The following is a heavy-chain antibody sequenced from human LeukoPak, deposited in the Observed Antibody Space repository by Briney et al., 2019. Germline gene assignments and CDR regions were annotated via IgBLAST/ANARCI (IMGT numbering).Heavy chain of an antibody. CDR1: GGTFSSYA. CDR3: ARHRDLEFGELSNWFDP. J-gene: IGHJ5*02. CDR2: IIPIFGIT. V-gene: IGHV1-69*01. D-gene: IGHD3-10*01. Sequence: ASVTVSCKASGGTFSSYAISWVRQAPGQGLEWMGGIIPIFGITKYAQKFQGRLTITADESTSMAYMELSSLRSDDTAVYYCARHRDLEFGELSNWFDPWGQGTLVTVSS.